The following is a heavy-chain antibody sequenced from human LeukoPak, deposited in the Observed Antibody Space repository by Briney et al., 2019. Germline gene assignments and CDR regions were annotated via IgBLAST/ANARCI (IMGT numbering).Heavy chain of an antibody. Sequence: GGSLRLSCAASGFTFSSYSMNWVRQAPGKGLEWVSSISSSSSYIYYADSVKGRFTISRDNAKNSLYLQMNSLRAEDTAIYYCAKGNSSGYYSPIDYWGQGTLVTVSS. J-gene: IGHJ4*02. CDR1: GFTFSSYS. CDR3: AKGNSSGYYSPIDY. CDR2: ISSSSSYI. D-gene: IGHD3-22*01. V-gene: IGHV3-21*04.